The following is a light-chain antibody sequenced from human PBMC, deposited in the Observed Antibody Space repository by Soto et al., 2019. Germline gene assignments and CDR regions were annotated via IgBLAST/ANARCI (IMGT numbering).Light chain of an antibody. J-gene: IGKJ3*01. Sequence: EIVMTQSPATLSVSPWEGVTLSCRASQSVSSNLAWYQQRPGQAPRLLIYGASTRATGIPARFSASGSGTDFTLTISRLEPEDFAVYYCQQYGRSPFTFGPGTKVDIK. CDR3: QQYGRSPFT. CDR1: QSVSSN. CDR2: GAS. V-gene: IGKV3-20*01.